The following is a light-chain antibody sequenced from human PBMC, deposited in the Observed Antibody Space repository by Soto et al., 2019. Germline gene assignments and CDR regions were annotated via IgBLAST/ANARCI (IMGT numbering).Light chain of an antibody. CDR1: SGSIASNY. CDR3: QSYGTNSQV. J-gene: IGLJ3*02. V-gene: IGLV6-57*02. Sequence: NFMLTQPRSVSESPGKTVTISCTGSSGSIASNYVQWYQQRPGSAPTTVISENNQRPSGVPGRFSASIDSSSNSASLTISGLRTEEEADYYCQSYGTNSQVFGGGTKLTV. CDR2: ENN.